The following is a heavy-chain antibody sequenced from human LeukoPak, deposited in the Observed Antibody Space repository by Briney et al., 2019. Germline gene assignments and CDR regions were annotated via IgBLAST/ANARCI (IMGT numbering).Heavy chain of an antibody. V-gene: IGHV4-59*08. CDR3: ARILGSSGYYFDY. J-gene: IGHJ4*02. CDR2: IYYSGST. CDR1: GGSISSYH. Sequence: PSETLSLTCTVSGGSISSYHWSWIRQPPGKGLEWIGYIYYSGSTNYNPSLKSRVTISVDTSKNQFSLKLSSVTAADTAVYYCARILGSSGYYFDYWGQGTLVTVSS. D-gene: IGHD6-6*01.